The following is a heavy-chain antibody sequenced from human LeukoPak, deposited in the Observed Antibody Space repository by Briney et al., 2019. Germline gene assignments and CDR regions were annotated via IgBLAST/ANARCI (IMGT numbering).Heavy chain of an antibody. D-gene: IGHD3-10*01. J-gene: IGHJ4*02. CDR3: ASGGHYYGSGSYPTISY. CDR2: INHSGST. Sequence: PSETLSLTCAVYGGSFSGYYWSWIRQPPGKGLEWIGEINHSGSTNYNPSLKSRVTISVDTSKNQFSLKLSSVTAADTAVYYCASGGHYYGSGSYPTISYGGQGTLVTVSS. V-gene: IGHV4-34*01. CDR1: GGSFSGYY.